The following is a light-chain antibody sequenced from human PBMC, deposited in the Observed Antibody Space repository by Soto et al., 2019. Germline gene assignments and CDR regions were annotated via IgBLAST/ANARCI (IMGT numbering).Light chain of an antibody. V-gene: IGLV2-23*02. CDR1: SSAFASYNL. CDR2: EVS. Sequence: QSALTQPASVSGSPGQSITSSCTGTSSAFASYNLVSWYQQHPGKDHKLIISEVSKRPSGVSTRFSASKSGNTASLTISGLQAEDEADYYCCSYAGGGSGPCVFGPGTKVTVL. J-gene: IGLJ1*01. CDR3: CSYAGGGSGPCV.